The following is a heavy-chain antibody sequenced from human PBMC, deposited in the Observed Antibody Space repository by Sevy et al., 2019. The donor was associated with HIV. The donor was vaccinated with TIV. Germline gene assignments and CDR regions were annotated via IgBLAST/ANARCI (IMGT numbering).Heavy chain of an antibody. CDR3: ARVRNYDFWSGPDYYYYGMDV. CDR2: IIPIFGTA. J-gene: IGHJ6*02. Sequence: ASVKVSCKASGGTFSSYAISWVRQAPGQWLEWMGGIIPIFGTANYAQKFQGRVTITADESTSTAYMELSSLRSEDTAVYYCARVRNYDFWSGPDYYYYGMDVWGQGTTVTVSS. CDR1: GGTFSSYA. V-gene: IGHV1-69*13. D-gene: IGHD3-3*01.